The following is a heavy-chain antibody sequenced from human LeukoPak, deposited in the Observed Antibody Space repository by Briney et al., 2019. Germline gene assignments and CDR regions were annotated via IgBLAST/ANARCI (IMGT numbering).Heavy chain of an antibody. CDR3: ATSPDYDSPDY. D-gene: IGHD3-3*01. CDR1: GGSISNYY. J-gene: IGHJ4*02. Sequence: SETLSLTCTVSGGSISNYYWSWIRQPAGKGLEWIGRMYTSGNINYNPSLKSRVTISLDTSKSQFSLKLSSVTAADTAVYYCATSPDYDSPDYWGQGILVTVSS. CDR2: MYTSGNI. V-gene: IGHV4-4*07.